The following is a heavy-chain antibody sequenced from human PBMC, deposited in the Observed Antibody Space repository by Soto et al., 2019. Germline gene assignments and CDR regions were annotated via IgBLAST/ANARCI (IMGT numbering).Heavy chain of an antibody. CDR2: IIPIFGTA. CDR1: GGTFSTHA. CDR3: AKGLRPGIAAAGGFDP. Sequence: SVKVSCXASGGTFSTHAISWVRQAPGQGLEWMGGIIPIFGTADYAQKFQGRVTITADESTSTAYMELSSLRSEDTAVYYCAKGLRPGIAAAGGFDPWGQGTLVTVSS. D-gene: IGHD6-13*01. V-gene: IGHV1-69*13. J-gene: IGHJ5*02.